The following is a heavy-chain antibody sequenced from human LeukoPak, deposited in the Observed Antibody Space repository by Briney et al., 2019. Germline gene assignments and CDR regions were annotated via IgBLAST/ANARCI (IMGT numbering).Heavy chain of an antibody. Sequence: GGSLRLSCEASEFTFSNYGMHWVRQAPGKGLEWLAVISNDGSSRQYRDSVKGRFTVSRDNSKNTLYLQMNSLRAEDTAVYYCARDSVRRGDAFDIWGQGTMVTVSS. V-gene: IGHV3-30*03. CDR2: ISNDGSSR. CDR1: EFTFSNYG. CDR3: ARDSVRRGDAFDI. J-gene: IGHJ3*02. D-gene: IGHD3-10*01.